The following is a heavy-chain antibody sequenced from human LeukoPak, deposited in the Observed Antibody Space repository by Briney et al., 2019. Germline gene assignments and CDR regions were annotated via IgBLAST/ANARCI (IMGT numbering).Heavy chain of an antibody. J-gene: IGHJ5*02. V-gene: IGHV4-59*01. D-gene: IGHD3-22*01. Sequence: PSETLSLTCNVSGGSISSYYWSWIRQPPGKGLEWIGYIYYSGSTNYNPSLKSRVTISVDTSKNQFSLKLSSVTAADTAVYYCARDVGYYYDSSGYNNWFDPWGQGTLVTVSS. CDR3: ARDVGYYYDSSGYNNWFDP. CDR2: IYYSGST. CDR1: GGSISSYY.